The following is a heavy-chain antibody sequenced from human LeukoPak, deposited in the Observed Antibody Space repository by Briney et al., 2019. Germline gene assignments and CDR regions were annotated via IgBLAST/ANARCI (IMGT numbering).Heavy chain of an antibody. Sequence: GGSLRLSCAASGFTFSDYYMSWIRQAPGKGLEWVSYISSSGSTIYYADSVKGRFTISRDNAKNSLYLQMNSLRAEDTAVYYCARDRLWASYYFDYWGQGTLVTVSS. V-gene: IGHV3-11*01. CDR2: ISSSGSTI. J-gene: IGHJ4*02. CDR1: GFTFSDYY. CDR3: ARDRLWASYYFDY. D-gene: IGHD5-18*01.